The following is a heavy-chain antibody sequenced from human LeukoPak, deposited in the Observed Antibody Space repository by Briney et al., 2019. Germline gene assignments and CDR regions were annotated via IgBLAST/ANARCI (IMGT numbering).Heavy chain of an antibody. CDR2: ISANNGNT. CDR1: GYTFTSYG. J-gene: IGHJ4*02. D-gene: IGHD3-10*01. CDR3: ARAEMVRGVFDY. Sequence: ASVKVSCKASGYTFTSYGITWVRQAPGQGLEWMGWISANNGNTDYTQNLQGRVTMTTDTSTSTAYMELRSLRSDDTAVYYCARAEMVRGVFDYWGQGTLVTVSS. V-gene: IGHV1-18*01.